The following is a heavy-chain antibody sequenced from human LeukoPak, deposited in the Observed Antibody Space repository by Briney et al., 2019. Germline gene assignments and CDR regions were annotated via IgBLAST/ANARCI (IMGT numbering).Heavy chain of an antibody. Sequence: ASVKVSCKASGYTFTSYGISWVRQAPGQGLEWMGWISAYNGNTNYAQKLQGRVTMTTDTSTSTAYMELRSLRSDDTAVYYCARDPGGTFYDDAFDIWGQGTMVTVSS. CDR2: ISAYNGNT. J-gene: IGHJ3*02. V-gene: IGHV1-18*01. CDR1: GYTFTSYG. CDR3: ARDPGGTFYDDAFDI. D-gene: IGHD3-16*01.